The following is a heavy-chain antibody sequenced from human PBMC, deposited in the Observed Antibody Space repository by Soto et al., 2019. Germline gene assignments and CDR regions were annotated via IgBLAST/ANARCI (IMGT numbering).Heavy chain of an antibody. Sequence: GASVKVSCKASGYTFTSYYMHWVRQAPGQGLEWMGIINPSGGSTSYAQKFQGRVTMTRDNSKNTLYLQMNSLRAEDTAVYYCAKVRITGTTIGGFDPWGQGTLVTVSS. CDR1: GYTFTSYY. CDR2: INPSGGST. V-gene: IGHV1-46*01. D-gene: IGHD1-20*01. J-gene: IGHJ5*02. CDR3: AKVRITGTTIGGFDP.